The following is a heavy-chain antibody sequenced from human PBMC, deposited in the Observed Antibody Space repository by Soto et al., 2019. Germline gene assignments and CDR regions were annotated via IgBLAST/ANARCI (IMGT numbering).Heavy chain of an antibody. CDR1: GDTFTSYG. Sequence: GASVKVSCKASGDTFTSYGISWVRQAPGQGLEWMGWISAYNGNTNYAQKLQGRVTMTTDTSTSTAYMELRSLRSDDTAVYYCASTGDSGSYFGDEYWGQGTLVTVSS. J-gene: IGHJ4*02. CDR2: ISAYNGNT. V-gene: IGHV1-18*01. CDR3: ASTGDSGSYFGDEY. D-gene: IGHD1-26*01.